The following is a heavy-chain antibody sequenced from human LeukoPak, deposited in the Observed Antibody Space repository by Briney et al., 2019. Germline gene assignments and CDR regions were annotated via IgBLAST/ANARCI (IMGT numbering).Heavy chain of an antibody. V-gene: IGHV4-59*11. CDR3: ARILDYNSSGYYSGAFDI. Sequence: PSETLSLTCTVSGASISSHYWSWIRQPPGKGLEWIGFTYYSGSTNYNPSLKSRVTISVDRSKNQFSLKLSSVTGADTAVYYCARILDYNSSGYYSGAFDIWGQGTMVTVSS. D-gene: IGHD3-22*01. CDR1: GASISSHY. J-gene: IGHJ3*02. CDR2: TYYSGST.